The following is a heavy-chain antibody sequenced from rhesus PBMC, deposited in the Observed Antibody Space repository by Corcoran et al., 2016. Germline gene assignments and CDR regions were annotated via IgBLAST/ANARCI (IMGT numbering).Heavy chain of an antibody. CDR2: IQRGGGNT. D-gene: IGHD3-22*01. V-gene: IGHV3S5*01. Sequence: EVQLVETGGGLVQPGGSLKLSCAACGFTFSSYGMSWFLQAPGKGLEWVSAIQRGGGNTYYADYGKGRFTISRDNSKNTRSLQMNSLRAEDTAVYYCAKDGGGYFDYWGQGVLVTVSS. CDR3: AKDGGGYFDY. J-gene: IGHJ4*01. CDR1: GFTFSSYG.